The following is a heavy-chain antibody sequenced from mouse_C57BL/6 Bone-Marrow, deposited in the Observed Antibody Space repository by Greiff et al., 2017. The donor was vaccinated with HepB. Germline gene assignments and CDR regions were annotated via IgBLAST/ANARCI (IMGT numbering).Heavy chain of an antibody. Sequence: VQLQQSGAELVKPGASVKMSCKASGYTFTTYPIEWMKQNHGKSLEWIGNFHPYNDNTKSNAKFKGKATLTVEKSSSSVYLALRRLTSDDSAVYYCARGYGSSSDWYFDVWGTGTTVTVSS. D-gene: IGHD1-1*01. CDR2: FHPYNDNT. CDR3: ARGYGSSSDWYFDV. V-gene: IGHV1-47*01. J-gene: IGHJ1*03. CDR1: GYTFTTYP.